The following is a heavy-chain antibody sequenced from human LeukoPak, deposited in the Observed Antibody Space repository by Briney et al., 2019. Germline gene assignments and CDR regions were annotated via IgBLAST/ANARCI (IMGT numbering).Heavy chain of an antibody. Sequence: KASQTLSLTCTVSGGSISSGGYYWSWIRQPPGKGLEWIGYIYHSGSTYYNPSLKSRVTISVDRSKNQFSLKLSSVTAADTAVYYCARWRGSPRTFDYWGQGTLVTVSS. CDR1: GGSISSGGYY. CDR3: ARWRGSPRTFDY. CDR2: IYHSGST. D-gene: IGHD3-3*01. J-gene: IGHJ4*02. V-gene: IGHV4-30-2*01.